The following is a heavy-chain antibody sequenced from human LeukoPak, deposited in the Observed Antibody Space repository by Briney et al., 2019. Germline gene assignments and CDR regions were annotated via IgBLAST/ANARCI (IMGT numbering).Heavy chain of an antibody. V-gene: IGHV4-30-2*01. J-gene: IGHJ4*02. D-gene: IGHD3/OR15-3a*01. Sequence: PSQTLSLTCAVSGGSISSGGYSWSWIRQPPGKGLEWIGYIYHSGSTCYNPSLKSRVTISVDRSKNQFSLKLSSVTAADTAVYYCARSAPPVLDHFDYWGQGTLVTVSS. CDR3: ARSAPPVLDHFDY. CDR1: GGSISSGGYS. CDR2: IYHSGST.